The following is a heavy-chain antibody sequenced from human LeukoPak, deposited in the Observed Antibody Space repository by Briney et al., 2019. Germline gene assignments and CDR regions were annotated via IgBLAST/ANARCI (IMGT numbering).Heavy chain of an antibody. CDR2: INEDGSDK. V-gene: IGHV3-7*01. Sequence: PGGSLRLSCAASGFTFSSYGMHWVRQAPGKGLEWVANINEDGSDKNYVASEKGRFTISRDNAKKSLYLQMNSLRGEDTAVYYCARDAAYGYDRFDYWGQGTQVTVSS. J-gene: IGHJ4*02. CDR3: ARDAAYGYDRFDY. CDR1: GFTFSSYG. D-gene: IGHD5-18*01.